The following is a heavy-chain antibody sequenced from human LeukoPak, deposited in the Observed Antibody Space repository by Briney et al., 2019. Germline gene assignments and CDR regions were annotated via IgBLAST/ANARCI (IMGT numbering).Heavy chain of an antibody. D-gene: IGHD2-15*01. CDR2: ISSSSSYI. Sequence: GGSLRLSCAASGFTFSGYSMNWVRQAPGKGLEWVSSISSSSSYIYYADSVKGRFTISRDNAKNSLYLQMNSLRAEDTALYYCAKDRGGSSQLGDAFDVWGQGTMVSVSS. CDR3: AKDRGGSSQLGDAFDV. CDR1: GFTFSGYS. J-gene: IGHJ3*01. V-gene: IGHV3-21*04.